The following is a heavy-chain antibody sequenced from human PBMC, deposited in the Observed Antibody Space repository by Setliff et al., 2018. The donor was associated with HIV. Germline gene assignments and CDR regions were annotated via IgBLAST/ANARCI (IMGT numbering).Heavy chain of an antibody. V-gene: IGHV1-3*01. CDR2: INAGNGKT. CDR1: GYTFSTYA. Sequence: ASVKVSCKASGYTFSTYAMHWVRQAPGQRLEWMGWINAGNGKTKYLQKFQGRVTIMRDTSASTAYMELSSLRSEDTAVYYCAREQVGFGPPRGMDVWGRGTTVTVSS. J-gene: IGHJ6*02. D-gene: IGHD3-10*01. CDR3: AREQVGFGPPRGMDV.